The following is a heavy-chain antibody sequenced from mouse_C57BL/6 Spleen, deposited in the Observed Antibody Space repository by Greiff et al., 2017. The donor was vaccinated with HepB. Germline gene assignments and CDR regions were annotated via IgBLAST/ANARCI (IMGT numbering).Heavy chain of an antibody. J-gene: IGHJ4*01. V-gene: IGHV1-52*01. CDR1: GYTFTSYW. D-gene: IGHD2-2*01. CDR3: ARKGGYDYAMDY. Sequence: QVQLQQPGAELVRPGSSVKLSCKASGYTFTSYWMHWVKQRPIQGLEWIVNIDPSDSETHYNQKFKDKATLTVDKSSSTAYMQLSSLTSEDSAVYYCARKGGYDYAMDYWGQGTSVTVSS. CDR2: IDPSDSET.